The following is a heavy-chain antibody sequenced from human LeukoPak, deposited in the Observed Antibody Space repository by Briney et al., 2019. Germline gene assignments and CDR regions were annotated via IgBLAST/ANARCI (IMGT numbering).Heavy chain of an antibody. D-gene: IGHD1-26*01. CDR2: IQSDGSNK. Sequence: GGSLRLSCAASGFTFSYYGMHWVRQAPGKGLEWVAFIQSDGSNKYYADSVKGRFTISRDNSKNTLSLQMNSLRAEDTAVYHCAKDYPPGKWELLQGRSDPYFDSWGQGTLVTVSS. V-gene: IGHV3-30*02. J-gene: IGHJ4*02. CDR1: GFTFSYYG. CDR3: AKDYPPGKWELLQGRSDPYFDS.